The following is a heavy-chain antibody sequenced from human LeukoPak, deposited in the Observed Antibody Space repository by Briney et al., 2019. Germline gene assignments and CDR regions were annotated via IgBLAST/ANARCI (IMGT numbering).Heavy chain of an antibody. CDR1: GFTFSTYA. Sequence: PGGSLRLSCAASGFTFSTYAMSWVRQAPGKGLEWVSAISGSGNRTYYADSVKGRFTISRDNSKNTLYLELNSVRAEDTAVYFCANCLTGRLASSENYWGQGTLVTVSS. V-gene: IGHV3-23*01. J-gene: IGHJ4*02. CDR3: ANCLTGRLASSENY. D-gene: IGHD1-14*01. CDR2: ISGSGNRT.